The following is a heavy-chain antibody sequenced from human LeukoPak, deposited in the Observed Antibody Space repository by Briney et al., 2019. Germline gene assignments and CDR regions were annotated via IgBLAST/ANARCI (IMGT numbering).Heavy chain of an antibody. CDR2: INPSGGST. Sequence: GASVKVSCKASGYTFTSYYMHWVRQAPGQGLEWMGIINPSGGSTTYAQKFQGRVTMTRDTSTSTVYMELSSLRSEDTAVYYCARDRVVRGDFDYWGQGTLVTVSS. D-gene: IGHD3-10*01. V-gene: IGHV1-46*01. J-gene: IGHJ4*02. CDR3: ARDRVVRGDFDY. CDR1: GYTFTSYY.